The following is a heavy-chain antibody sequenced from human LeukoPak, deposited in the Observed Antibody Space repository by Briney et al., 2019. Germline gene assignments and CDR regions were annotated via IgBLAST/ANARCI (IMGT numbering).Heavy chain of an antibody. CDR3: ARDRDIVVVVAAIGAFDI. J-gene: IGHJ3*02. CDR1: RGSISSYY. D-gene: IGHD2-15*01. CDR2: IYYSGST. V-gene: IGHV4-59*12. Sequence: SETLSLTCTVSRGSISSYYWSWIRQPPGKGLEWIGYIYYSGSTNYNPSLKSRVTISVDTSKNQFSLKLSSVTAADTAVYYCARDRDIVVVVAAIGAFDIWGQGTMVTVSS.